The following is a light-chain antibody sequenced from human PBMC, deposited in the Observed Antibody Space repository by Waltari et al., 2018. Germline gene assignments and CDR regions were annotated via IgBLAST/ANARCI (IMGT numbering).Light chain of an antibody. CDR1: QSVRRS. J-gene: IGKJ1*01. V-gene: IGKV3-20*01. CDR3: QNYVRLPVT. Sequence: EIEWTQSAGTLSLSPGARATLSCRASQSVRRSLAWYQQKPGQAPRLLIYDASTRATGIPDRFSGSGSGTDFSLTISRLEPEDFAVYFCQNYVRLPVTFGQGTKVEIK. CDR2: DAS.